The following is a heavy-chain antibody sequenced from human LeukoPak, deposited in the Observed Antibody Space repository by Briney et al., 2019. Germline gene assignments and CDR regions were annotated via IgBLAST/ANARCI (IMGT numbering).Heavy chain of an antibody. V-gene: IGHV4-61*02. D-gene: IGHD2-2*01. J-gene: IGHJ4*02. CDR3: ARATVVPAAIFDY. CDR1: GGSISSGSYY. CDR2: IYASGST. Sequence: SETLSLTCTVSGGSISSGSYYWNWIRQPAGEGLEWIGRIYASGSTDYNPSLKSRVTISVDTSKNQFSLKLSSVTAADTAVYYCARATVVPAAIFDYWGQGTLVTVSS.